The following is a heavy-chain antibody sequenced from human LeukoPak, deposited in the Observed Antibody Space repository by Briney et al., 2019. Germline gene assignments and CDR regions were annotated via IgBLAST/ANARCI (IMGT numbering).Heavy chain of an antibody. CDR2: ISAYNGNT. Sequence: ASVKVSCKASGYTFTSYGISWVRRAPGQGLEWMGWISAYNGNTNYAQKLQGRVTMTTDTSTSTAYMELRSLRSDDTAVYYCARDCGGDCEDAFDIWGQGTMVTVSS. CDR3: ARDCGGDCEDAFDI. CDR1: GYTFTSYG. D-gene: IGHD2-21*02. V-gene: IGHV1-18*01. J-gene: IGHJ3*02.